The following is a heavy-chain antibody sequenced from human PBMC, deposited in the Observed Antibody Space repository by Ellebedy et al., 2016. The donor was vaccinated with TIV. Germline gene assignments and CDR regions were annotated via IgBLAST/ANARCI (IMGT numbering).Heavy chain of an antibody. J-gene: IGHJ5*02. CDR1: GFTFSDYW. D-gene: IGHD3-3*01. V-gene: IGHV3-7*01. CDR2: IKTDGSET. Sequence: GESLKISCAASGFTFSDYWMSWVRQAPGKGLEWVAHIKTDGSETYYVDSVKGRFTISRENAKNALFLQMDGLRVDDSAAYYCVGFGVFNLWGQGAPVTVSS. CDR3: VGFGVFNL.